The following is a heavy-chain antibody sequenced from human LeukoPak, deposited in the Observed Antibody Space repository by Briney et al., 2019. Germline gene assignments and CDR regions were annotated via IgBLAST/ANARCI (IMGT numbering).Heavy chain of an antibody. D-gene: IGHD5-12*01. Sequence: GGSLRLSCAASGFTFSSYGMHWVRQGPGKGRDWGGVIWHDGSSKYYAESVKGRFAISRDNSKNTLYLQMNSLRAEDTAVYYCARDGETRAIVATIEYWGQGTLVTVSS. CDR1: GFTFSSYG. J-gene: IGHJ4*02. CDR2: IWHDGSSK. V-gene: IGHV3-33*01. CDR3: ARDGETRAIVATIEY.